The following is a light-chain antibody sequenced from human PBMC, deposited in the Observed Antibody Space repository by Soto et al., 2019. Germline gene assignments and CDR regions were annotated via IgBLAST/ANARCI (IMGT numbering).Light chain of an antibody. J-gene: IGKJ1*01. CDR2: TAS. V-gene: IGKV1-9*01. CDR3: QLLKTYPQT. CDR1: QGISSY. Sequence: DFQLTQSPSFLSASIGDRVTITCRASQGISSYLAWYQQKPGKPPKLLIYTASTLQSGVPSRFSGSGSGTEFTLTISSMDTEAFANYYFQLLKTYPQTFGQATKVDI.